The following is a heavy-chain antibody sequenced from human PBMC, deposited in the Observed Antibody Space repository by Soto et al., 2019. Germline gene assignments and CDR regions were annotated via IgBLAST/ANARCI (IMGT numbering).Heavy chain of an antibody. D-gene: IGHD3-3*01. CDR2: IYYSGSP. CDR1: GGSISSGGYY. Sequence: SETLSLTCSVSGGSISSGGYYWSWIRQHPGKGLEWIGYIYYSGSPYYNPSLKSRVTISVDTSKNQFSLKLSSVTAADTAVYYCATGFLEWLSFDYWGQGTLVTVSS. CDR3: ATGFLEWLSFDY. J-gene: IGHJ4*02. V-gene: IGHV4-31*03.